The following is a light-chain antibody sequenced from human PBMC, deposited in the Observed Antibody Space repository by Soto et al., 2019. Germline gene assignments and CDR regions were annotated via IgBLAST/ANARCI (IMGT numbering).Light chain of an antibody. CDR2: LGS. Sequence: DIVVTQSPLTLPVTPGETASISCRSSQSLLHSNGYNYLDWYLQKPGQSPQLLIYLGSNRASGVPDRFSGSGSGTDFTLKISRVEAEDVGVYYCVQALQSPPWTFGPGPTVHI. CDR1: QSLLHSNGYNY. V-gene: IGKV2-28*01. J-gene: IGKJ1*01. CDR3: VQALQSPPWT.